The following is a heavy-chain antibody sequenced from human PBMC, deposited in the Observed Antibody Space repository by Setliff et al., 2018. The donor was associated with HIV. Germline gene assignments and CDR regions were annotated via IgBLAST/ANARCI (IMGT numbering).Heavy chain of an antibody. CDR3: ARDLVVVPAAGHMDSYYMDV. CDR2: IYSSGIT. CDR1: GDSFSSYY. V-gene: IGHV4-4*07. J-gene: IGHJ6*03. Sequence: SETLSLTCTASGDSFSSYYWSWIRQPAGKGLEWIGHIYSSGITNYNPSLKSRVTMSVDTPKKQFSLKLSSVTAADTAVYYCARDLVVVPAAGHMDSYYMDVWGKGTTVTVSS. D-gene: IGHD2-2*01.